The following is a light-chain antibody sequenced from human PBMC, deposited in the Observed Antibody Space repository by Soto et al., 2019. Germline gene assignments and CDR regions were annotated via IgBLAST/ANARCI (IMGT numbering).Light chain of an antibody. J-gene: IGKJ5*01. CDR3: QQSYSTSIT. CDR1: QGISSY. Sequence: IQKTLSPSSLSASAENRFIIPCRASQGISSYLNWYQQKPGKAPKLLIYAASSLQSGVPSRFSGSGSGTDFTLTISSLQPEDFATYYCQQSYSTSITFGQGRLLEI. CDR2: AAS. V-gene: IGKV1-39*01.